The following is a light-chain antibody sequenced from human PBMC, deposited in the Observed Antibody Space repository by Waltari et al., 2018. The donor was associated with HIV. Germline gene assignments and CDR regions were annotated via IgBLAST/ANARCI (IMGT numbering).Light chain of an antibody. V-gene: IGLV7-46*01. J-gene: IGLJ2*01. CDR2: DTS. CDR1: TGAVTSGHS. Sequence: QAVVTQAPSLTVSPSGTVTLTFASSTGAVTSGHSPCWSQQKPGQVPGTLIQDTSNNHSLTPARFSGSLLGGKAALTLSGARPEDEAEYYCLLSYSGARVFGGGTKLTVL. CDR3: LLSYSGARV.